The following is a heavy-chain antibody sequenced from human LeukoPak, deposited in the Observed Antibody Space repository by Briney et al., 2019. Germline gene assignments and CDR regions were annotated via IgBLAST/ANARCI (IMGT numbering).Heavy chain of an antibody. CDR2: VYYTGRT. D-gene: IGHD6-19*01. CDR3: ARHIPVSYDAFDL. Sequence: SETLSLTCTVSDGSITGYYWSWIRQPPGKGLEWIANVYYTGRTLYNPSLESRVTISVDTSKTQFSLKLTSVTAADTAVYYCARHIPVSYDAFDLWGRGTTVTVSS. J-gene: IGHJ3*01. V-gene: IGHV4-59*08. CDR1: DGSITGYY.